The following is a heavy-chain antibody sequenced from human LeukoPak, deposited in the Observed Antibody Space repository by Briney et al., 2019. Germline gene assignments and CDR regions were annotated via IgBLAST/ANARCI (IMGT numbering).Heavy chain of an antibody. D-gene: IGHD1-1*01. J-gene: IGHJ5*02. CDR1: GASISSEGYY. CDR3: ATIRTGANWYDP. CDR2: IYYSGHT. Sequence: PSQTLSLTCTVSGASISSEGYYWSWIRQHPGEGLELIGFIYYSGHTYYNPSLKSRVSKSLDASKSQISLKLSSATAADTAIYYCATIRTGANWYDPWGQGTLVTVSS. V-gene: IGHV4-31*03.